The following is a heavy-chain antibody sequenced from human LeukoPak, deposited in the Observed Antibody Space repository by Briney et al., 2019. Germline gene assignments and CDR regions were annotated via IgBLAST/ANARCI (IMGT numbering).Heavy chain of an antibody. Sequence: ASVKVSCKASGYTFTSYDINWVRQATGQGLEWMGWMNPNSGNTGYAQKFQGRVTMTRNTSISTAYMELSSLRSEDTAVYYCARSFRSGIAAGIVYFQHWGQGTLVTVSS. CDR2: MNPNSGNT. CDR1: GYTFTSYD. D-gene: IGHD6-13*01. CDR3: ARSFRSGIAAGIVYFQH. V-gene: IGHV1-8*01. J-gene: IGHJ1*01.